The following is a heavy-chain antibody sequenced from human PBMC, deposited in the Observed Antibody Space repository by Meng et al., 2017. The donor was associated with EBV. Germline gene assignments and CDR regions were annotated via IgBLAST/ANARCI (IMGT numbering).Heavy chain of an antibody. CDR3: ASHPAYSGSYGGCY. J-gene: IGHJ4*02. CDR2: SGSSGSTI. Sequence: QGQVVDSGAGLGKPGGSLTVSCAVSGFGFSVYYLSWIRQAPAQGLGLGSNSGSSGSTIYYADAVKGQFTISIDNAKTSLYLQMNSLSAEATAVYVCASHPAYSGSYGGCYWGQGTLVTVSS. V-gene: IGHV3-11*01. CDR1: GFGFSVYY. D-gene: IGHD1-26*01.